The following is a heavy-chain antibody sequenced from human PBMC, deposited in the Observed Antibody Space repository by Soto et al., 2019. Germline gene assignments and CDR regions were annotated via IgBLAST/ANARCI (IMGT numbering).Heavy chain of an antibody. J-gene: IGHJ4*02. V-gene: IGHV3-23*01. CDR2: ISGSGGST. D-gene: IGHD5-12*01. CDR1: GFTFSSYA. Sequence: GGSLRLSCAASGFTFSSYAMSWVRQATGKGLEWVSAISGSGGSTYYADSVKGRFTISRDNSKNTLYLQMNSLRAEDTAVYYCAKGRGYSGYDIVFDYWGQGTLVTVSS. CDR3: AKGRGYSGYDIVFDY.